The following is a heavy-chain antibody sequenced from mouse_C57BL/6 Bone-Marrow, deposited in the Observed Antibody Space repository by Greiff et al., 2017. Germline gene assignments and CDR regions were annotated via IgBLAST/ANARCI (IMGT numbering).Heavy chain of an antibody. CDR1: GYTFTDYY. V-gene: IGHV1-19*01. CDR3: AIAVVPYPMDY. D-gene: IGHD1-1*01. Sequence: VQLQQSGPVLVKPGASVKMSCKASGYTFTDYYMNWVKQSHGKSLEWIGVINPYNGGTSYNQKFKGKATLTVDKSSSTAYMELNSLTSEYSAVYYCAIAVVPYPMDYWGQGTSVTVSS. CDR2: INPYNGGT. J-gene: IGHJ4*01.